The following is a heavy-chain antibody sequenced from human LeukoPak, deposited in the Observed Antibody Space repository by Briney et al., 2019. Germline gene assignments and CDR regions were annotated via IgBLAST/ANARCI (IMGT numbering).Heavy chain of an antibody. V-gene: IGHV3-30*02. CDR2: IRYDGSNK. CDR3: AKDFSVYYYDSRVLDY. Sequence: PGGSLRLSCAASGFTFSSYAMSWVRQAPGKGLEWVAFIRYDGSNKYYADSVKGRFTISRDNSKKTLYLQMNSLRPEDTAVYYCAKDFSVYYYDSRVLDYWGQGTLVTVSS. CDR1: GFTFSSYA. D-gene: IGHD3-22*01. J-gene: IGHJ4*02.